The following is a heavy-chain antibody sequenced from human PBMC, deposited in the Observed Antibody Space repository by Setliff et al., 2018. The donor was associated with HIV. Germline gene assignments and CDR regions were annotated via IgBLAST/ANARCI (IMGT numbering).Heavy chain of an antibody. D-gene: IGHD6-6*01. CDR3: ARDHIAARSVDY. CDR2: IGPSGSST. V-gene: IGHV1-46*02. Sequence: ASVKVSCKTSAYTFNSYYMHWIRQAPGQGLEWMGLIGPSGSSTTYAQNFQGRVTMSRDTSTNTVYMELGSLRSEDTAVCYCARDHIAARSVDYWGQGTLVTVSS. J-gene: IGHJ4*02. CDR1: AYTFNSYY.